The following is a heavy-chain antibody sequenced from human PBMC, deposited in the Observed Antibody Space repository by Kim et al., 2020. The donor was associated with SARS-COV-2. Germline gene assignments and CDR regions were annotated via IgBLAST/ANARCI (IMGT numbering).Heavy chain of an antibody. CDR3: ARARYCYGYLSENYYGMDV. V-gene: IGHV4-59*13. D-gene: IGHD5-18*01. Sequence: SETLSLTCTVSGGSISSYYWSWIRQPPGKGLEWIGYIYYSGSTNYNPSLKSRVTISVDTSKNQFSLKLSSVTAADTAVYYCARARYCYGYLSENYYGMDVWGQGTTVTVSS. J-gene: IGHJ6*02. CDR1: GGSISSYY. CDR2: IYYSGST.